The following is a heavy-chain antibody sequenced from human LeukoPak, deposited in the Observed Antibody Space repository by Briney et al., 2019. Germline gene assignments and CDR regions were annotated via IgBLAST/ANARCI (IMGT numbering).Heavy chain of an antibody. Sequence: GRSLRLSCAASGFTFSSYGMHWVRQAPGKGLEWVALISCDGSNKDYADSVKGRFTISRDNSKNTLYLQMNSLRPEDTAVYYCARWRTGTIFDYWGQGTLVIVSS. CDR1: GFTFSSYG. J-gene: IGHJ4*02. CDR2: ISCDGSNK. V-gene: IGHV3-30*03. CDR3: ARWRTGTIFDY. D-gene: IGHD1-7*01.